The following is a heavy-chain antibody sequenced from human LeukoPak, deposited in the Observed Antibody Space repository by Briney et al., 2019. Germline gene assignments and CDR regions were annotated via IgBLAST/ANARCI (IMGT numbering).Heavy chain of an antibody. J-gene: IGHJ4*02. D-gene: IGHD5-12*01. CDR3: AKGGGSGYDFLDY. Sequence: GGSLRLSCAASGFAFDDYTMHWVRQAPGKGLEWVSLISWDGGSTYYADSVKDRFTISRDNSKNSLYLQMNSLRTEDTALYYCAKGGGSGYDFLDYWGQGTLVTVSS. CDR1: GFAFDDYT. CDR2: ISWDGGST. V-gene: IGHV3-43*01.